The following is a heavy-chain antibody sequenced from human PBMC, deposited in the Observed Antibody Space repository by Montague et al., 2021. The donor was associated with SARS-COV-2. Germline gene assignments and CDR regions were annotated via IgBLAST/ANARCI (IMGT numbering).Heavy chain of an antibody. CDR2: INDRGST. CDR3: ARGQVTIFGVLIMLPAAGALGV. J-gene: IGHJ3*01. CDR1: GGSFSGYY. V-gene: IGHV4-34*01. Sequence: SETLSLTCAVYGGSFSGYYWTWIRQPPGKGLEWVGEINDRGSTNYNPSFESRLTMSVDTSKNQFSLRLESVSAADTAVYYCARGQVTIFGVLIMLPAAGALGVWGQGTTVTVSS. D-gene: IGHD3-3*01.